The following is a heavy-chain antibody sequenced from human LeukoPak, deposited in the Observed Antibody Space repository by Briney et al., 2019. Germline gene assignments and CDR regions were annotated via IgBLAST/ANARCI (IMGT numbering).Heavy chain of an antibody. CDR3: AKDGQSFNSMWDYLDS. J-gene: IGHJ4*02. V-gene: IGHV3-23*01. CDR1: GFDFCAYA. D-gene: IGHD1-26*01. CDR2: ICGGDT. Sequence: QSGGSLRLYSAASGFDFCAYAGMRVPPAPGKGREGVLGICGGDTHYADAVKGRFTITGDNSKSTVELHMSSLRFEDTAVYYCAKDGQSFNSMWDYLDSWGRGTLVTVSS.